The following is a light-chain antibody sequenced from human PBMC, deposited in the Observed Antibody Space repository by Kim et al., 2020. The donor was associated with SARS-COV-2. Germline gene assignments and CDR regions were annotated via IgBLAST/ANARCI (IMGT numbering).Light chain of an antibody. Sequence: DIQMTQSPSSVSASVGDRVTITCRASQGINNYLAWYHQKPGKAPNLLISGVSNLQSGVPSRFSGSGSGTYFTLTISDLQPEDFATYYCQQAHSFPITFGQGTRLEIK. CDR2: GVS. V-gene: IGKV1-12*01. J-gene: IGKJ5*01. CDR3: QQAHSFPIT. CDR1: QGINNY.